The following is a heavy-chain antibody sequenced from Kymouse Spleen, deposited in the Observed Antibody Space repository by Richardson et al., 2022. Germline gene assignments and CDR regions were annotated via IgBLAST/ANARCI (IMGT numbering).Heavy chain of an antibody. Sequence: QVQLVESGGGVVQPGRSLRLSCAASGFTFSSYGMHWVRQAPGKGLEWVAVIWYDGSNKYYADSVKGRFTISRDNSKNTLYLQMNSLRAEDTAVYYCASSGSYYWYFDLWGRGTLVTVSS. CDR3: ASSGSYYWYFDL. J-gene: IGHJ2*01. V-gene: IGHV3-33*01. D-gene: IGHD1-26*01. CDR1: GFTFSSYG. CDR2: IWYDGSNK.